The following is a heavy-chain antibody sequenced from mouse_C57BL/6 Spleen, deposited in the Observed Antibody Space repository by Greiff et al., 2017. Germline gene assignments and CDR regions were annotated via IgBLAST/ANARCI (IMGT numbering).Heavy chain of an antibody. CDR1: GYSFTDYN. CDR3: ARSTRRYWYFDV. V-gene: IGHV1-39*01. Sequence: EVKLVESGPELVKPGASVKISCKASGYSFTDYNMNWVKQSNGKSLEWIGVINPNYGTTSYNQKFKGKATLTVDQSSSTAYMQLNSLTSEDSAVYYCARSTRRYWYFDVWGTGTTVTVSS. J-gene: IGHJ1*03. CDR2: INPNYGTT. D-gene: IGHD6-1*01.